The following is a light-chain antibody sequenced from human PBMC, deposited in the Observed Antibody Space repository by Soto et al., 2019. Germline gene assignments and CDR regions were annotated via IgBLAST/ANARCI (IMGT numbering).Light chain of an antibody. CDR3: QQSYGPPYT. J-gene: IGKJ2*01. Sequence: EMTQSPSSLSASVGAKVTIACRASQTISNNLNWYQFKPGKAHKLLIYGASNLQGGVPSTFSGSGSGTDFARTITSLQPEDSATYYCQQSYGPPYTFCLGTKLEIK. CDR1: QTISNN. V-gene: IGKV1-39*01. CDR2: GAS.